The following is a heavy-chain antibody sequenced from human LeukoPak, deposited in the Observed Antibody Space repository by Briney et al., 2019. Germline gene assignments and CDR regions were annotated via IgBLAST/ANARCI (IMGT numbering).Heavy chain of an antibody. Sequence: SETLSLTCVVSGGSIRTSSYYWAWIRQPPGKGLEWIVSMYNSGSIYYNSSLKSRITVSADTSKNQLSLKLSSVTAADTAVYYCARVEDTYRQIDYWGQGTLVTVSS. J-gene: IGHJ4*02. CDR2: MYNSGSI. CDR3: ARVEDTYRQIDY. V-gene: IGHV4-39*01. CDR1: GGSIRTSSYY. D-gene: IGHD2-2*02.